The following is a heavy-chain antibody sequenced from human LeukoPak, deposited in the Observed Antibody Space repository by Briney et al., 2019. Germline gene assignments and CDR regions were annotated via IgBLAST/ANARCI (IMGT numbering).Heavy chain of an antibody. CDR2: IYAGGST. V-gene: IGHV4-4*09. J-gene: IGHJ4*02. CDR1: GGSISSFY. Sequence: SETLSLTCTVSGGSISSFYWSWIRQPPGKGLEWIGYIYAGGSTNYNPSLKSRVTISVDTSNNQFSLRLSSVTAADTAVYYCARHCSGSSPFLYWGQGTLVTVSS. D-gene: IGHD1-26*01. CDR3: ARHCSGSSPFLY.